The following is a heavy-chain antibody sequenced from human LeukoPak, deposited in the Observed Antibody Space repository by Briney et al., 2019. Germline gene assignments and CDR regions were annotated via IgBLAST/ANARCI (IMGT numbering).Heavy chain of an antibody. CDR2: INPNSGGT. Sequence: GASVKVSCKASGYTFTGYYIHWVRQAPGQGLEWMGWINPNSGGTNYSQKFQAWVTMTRDTSITTAYMDLNRLRSDDTAVYYCARAKFPGGTLPDREFDYWGQGTLVTVSS. V-gene: IGHV1-2*04. D-gene: IGHD2-15*01. CDR1: GYTFTGYY. CDR3: ARAKFPGGTLPDREFDY. J-gene: IGHJ4*02.